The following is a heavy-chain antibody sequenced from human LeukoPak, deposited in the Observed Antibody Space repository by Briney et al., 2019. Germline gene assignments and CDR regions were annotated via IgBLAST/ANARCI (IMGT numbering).Heavy chain of an antibody. CDR2: IGGSGVST. CDR1: GFTFSSYA. V-gene: IGHV3-23*01. CDR3: AKSSSGYTDALDI. D-gene: IGHD3-22*01. J-gene: IGHJ3*02. Sequence: GGSLRLSCAASGFTFSSYAMTWVRQAPGKGLDWVSVIGGSGVSTYYADSVKGRFTVSRDNSKNTLYLQMNSLRAEDTAVHYCAKSSSGYTDALDIWGQGTMVTVSS.